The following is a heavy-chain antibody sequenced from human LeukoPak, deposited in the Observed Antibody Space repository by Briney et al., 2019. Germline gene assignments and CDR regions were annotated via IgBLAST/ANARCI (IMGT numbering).Heavy chain of an antibody. J-gene: IGHJ6*02. CDR3: ANLPEGFSPGGYGMDV. CDR2: ISGSGGST. Sequence: GGSLRLSCAASGFTFSSYAMSWVRQAPGKGLEWVSAISGSGGSTYYADSVKGRFTISRDNSKNTLYLQMNSLRAEDTAVYYCANLPEGFSPGGYGMDVWGQGTTVTVSS. CDR1: GFTFSSYA. V-gene: IGHV3-23*01. D-gene: IGHD3-10*01.